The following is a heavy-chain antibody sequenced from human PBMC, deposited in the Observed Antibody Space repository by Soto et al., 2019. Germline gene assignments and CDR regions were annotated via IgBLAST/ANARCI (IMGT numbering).Heavy chain of an antibody. CDR3: ARSQTVESQINDAFTI. J-gene: IGHJ3*02. CDR1: GDNLRNFW. Sequence: GEALKISCKGFGDNLRNFWIAWGRQMPGKGLEWMGIIYPGDSDTRYSPSFQGRLTISADKSISTAYLKWSSLKASDTAMYYCARSQTVESQINDAFTIWGQGTMVTVSS. CDR2: IYPGDSDT. D-gene: IGHD4-17*01. V-gene: IGHV5-51*01.